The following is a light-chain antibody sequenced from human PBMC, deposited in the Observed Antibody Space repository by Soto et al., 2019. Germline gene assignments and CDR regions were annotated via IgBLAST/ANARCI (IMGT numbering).Light chain of an antibody. CDR3: QQSYSTLT. CDR2: AAS. Sequence: DIQMTQSPSSLSASVGDRVTITCRASQSISSYLNWYQQKPGKAPKLLIYAASSLQSGVPSRFSGSGSGTDFTLTISSLQPEDFATYYCQQSYSTLTFGPGTKXXXK. J-gene: IGKJ3*01. V-gene: IGKV1-39*01. CDR1: QSISSY.